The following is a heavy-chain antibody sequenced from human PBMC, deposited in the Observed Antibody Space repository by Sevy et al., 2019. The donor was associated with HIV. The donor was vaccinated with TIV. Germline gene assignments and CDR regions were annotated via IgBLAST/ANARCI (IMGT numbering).Heavy chain of an antibody. J-gene: IGHJ6*02. D-gene: IGHD3-22*01. CDR2: IIPIFGTA. CDR3: ARDSVVVIADYYYYYGMDV. Sequence: ASVKVSCKASGGTFSSYAISWVRQAPGQGLEWMGGIIPIFGTANYAQKFQGRVTITADESTRTAYTELSSLRSEDTAVYYCARDSVVVIADYYYYYGMDVWGQGTTVTVSS. CDR1: GGTFSSYA. V-gene: IGHV1-69*13.